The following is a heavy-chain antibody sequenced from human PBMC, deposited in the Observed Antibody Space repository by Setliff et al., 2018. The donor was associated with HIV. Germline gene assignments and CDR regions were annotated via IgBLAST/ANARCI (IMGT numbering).Heavy chain of an antibody. CDR2: LFAGGRT. V-gene: IGHV3-53*01. D-gene: IGHD6-19*01. CDR1: GFTVSNNY. Sequence: GGSLRLSCAVSGFTVSNNYMTWARQAPGKGLEWVSVLFAGGRTYYADSVKGRFTISRDNSKNTLYLQMSSLRAEDTAVYYCVAQVFVYNSGWYFFDHWGLGTLVTVSS. CDR3: VAQVFVYNSGWYFFDH. J-gene: IGHJ4*02.